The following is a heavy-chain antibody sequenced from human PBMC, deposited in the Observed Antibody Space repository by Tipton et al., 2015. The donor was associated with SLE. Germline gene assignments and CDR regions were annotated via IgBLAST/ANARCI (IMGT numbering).Heavy chain of an antibody. CDR3: AKDLSLTASSPHAEYFHL. J-gene: IGHJ1*01. V-gene: IGHV1-2*02. D-gene: IGHD2-21*01. CDR1: GYTFTDYY. CDR2: INPKSGGT. Sequence: QVQLVQSGAEVKKPGASVKVSCKASGYTFTDYYLHWVRLAPGRGLEWMGWINPKSGGTNYARKFQGRVTMTWDTSISTANMEVSRLTSDDTAVYYCAKDLSLTASSPHAEYFHLWGQGSLVTVSS.